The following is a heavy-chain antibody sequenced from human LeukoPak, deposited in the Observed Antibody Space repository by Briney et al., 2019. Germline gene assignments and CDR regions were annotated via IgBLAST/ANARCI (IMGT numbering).Heavy chain of an antibody. V-gene: IGHV1-18*01. CDR2: ISAYNGNT. CDR1: GYTFTSYG. J-gene: IGHJ6*02. CDR3: ARRLMVYARVYGMDV. D-gene: IGHD2-8*01. Sequence: ASVKVSCKASGYTFTSYGISWVRQAAGQGLEWMGWISAYNGNTNYAQKLQGRVTMTTDTSTSTAYMELRSLRSDDTAVYYSARRLMVYARVYGMDVWGQGTTVTVSS.